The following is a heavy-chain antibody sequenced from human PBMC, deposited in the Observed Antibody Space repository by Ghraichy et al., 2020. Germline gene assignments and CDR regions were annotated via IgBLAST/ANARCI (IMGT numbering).Heavy chain of an antibody. D-gene: IGHD2/OR15-2a*01. CDR3: ARYRGYCNRIACDIPY. Sequence: SGPTLVKPTQTLTLTCTFSGFSLSTRGVGVGWIRQPPGKALEWLALIYWNDDKRYSPSLKSRLTITKDTSKNQVVLTMTNMDPVDTATYYCARYRGYCNRIACDIPYWGQGALVTVSS. CDR2: IYWNDDK. J-gene: IGHJ4*02. V-gene: IGHV2-5*01. CDR1: GFSLSTRGVG.